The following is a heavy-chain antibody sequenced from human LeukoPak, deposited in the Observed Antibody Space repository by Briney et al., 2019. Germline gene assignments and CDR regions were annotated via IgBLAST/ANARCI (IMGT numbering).Heavy chain of an antibody. V-gene: IGHV3-23*01. CDR2: VSASGDVT. CDR1: GFTFSKFP. D-gene: IGHD1-1*01. Sequence: GGSLRLSCAASGFTFSKFPMGWVRQAPGRGLEWVSAVSASGDVTFYADSLRGRFTISRDNSKSTLYLQMNGLRAEDTAIFYCAKSLFTSATGTGRAFHIWGQGTRVTVSS. J-gene: IGHJ3*02. CDR3: AKSLFTSATGTGRAFHI.